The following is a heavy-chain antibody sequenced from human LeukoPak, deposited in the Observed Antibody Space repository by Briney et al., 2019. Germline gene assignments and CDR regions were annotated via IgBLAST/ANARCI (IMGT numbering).Heavy chain of an antibody. CDR3: ARHDLWGDPAIAFDI. J-gene: IGHJ3*02. CDR2: INHSGST. Sequence: SETLSLTCAVYGGSFSGYYWSWIRQPPGKGLEWIGEINHSGSTNYNPSLKSRVTISVDTSKNQFSLKLSSVTAADTAVYYCARHDLWGDPAIAFDIWGQGTMVTVSS. CDR1: GGSFSGYY. D-gene: IGHD3-16*01. V-gene: IGHV4-34*01.